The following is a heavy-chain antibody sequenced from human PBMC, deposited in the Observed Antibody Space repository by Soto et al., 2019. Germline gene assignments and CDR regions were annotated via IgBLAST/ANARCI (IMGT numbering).Heavy chain of an antibody. J-gene: IGHJ5*02. Sequence: PSETLSLTCTVSGGSISSYYWSWIRQPPGKGLEWIGYIYYSGSTNYNPSLKSRVTISVDTSKNQFSLKLSSVTAADTAVYYCGRDLGYYDSSGYLTWFDPRGKGPLATVPS. V-gene: IGHV4-59*01. D-gene: IGHD3-22*01. CDR3: GRDLGYYDSSGYLTWFDP. CDR2: IYYSGST. CDR1: GGSISSYY.